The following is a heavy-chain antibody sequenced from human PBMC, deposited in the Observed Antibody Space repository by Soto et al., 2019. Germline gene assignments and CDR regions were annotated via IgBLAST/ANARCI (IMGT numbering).Heavy chain of an antibody. CDR1: GYTFTSYG. V-gene: IGHV1-18*01. Sequence: QVQLVQSGAEVKKPGASVKVSCKASGYTFTSYGISWVRQAPGQGLEWMGWISAYNGNTNYAQKLQGRVTMTTDTSTSTAYMELRSLRSDDTALDYCARDSYCSGGSCYRGYVAYWGQGTLVTVYS. CDR2: ISAYNGNT. D-gene: IGHD2-15*01. J-gene: IGHJ4*02. CDR3: ARDSYCSGGSCYRGYVAY.